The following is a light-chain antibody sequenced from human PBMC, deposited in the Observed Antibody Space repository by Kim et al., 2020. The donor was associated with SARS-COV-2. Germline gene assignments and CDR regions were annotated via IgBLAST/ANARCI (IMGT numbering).Light chain of an antibody. CDR3: QQADRFPWT. Sequence: SGAPSRFGGSGFGTDFTLIISDLQPEDSATYYCQQADRFPWTFGPGTKVDIK. V-gene: IGKV1-12*02. J-gene: IGKJ1*01.